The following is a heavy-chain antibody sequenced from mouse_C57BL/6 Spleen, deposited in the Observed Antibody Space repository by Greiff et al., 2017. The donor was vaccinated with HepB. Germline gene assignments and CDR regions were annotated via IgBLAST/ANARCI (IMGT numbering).Heavy chain of an antibody. CDR3: ARKMVTTDAMCY. Sequence: VQLQQPGAELVMPGASVKLSCKASGYTFTSYWMHWVKQRPGQGLEWIGEIDPSDSYTNYNQKFKGKSTLTVDKSSSTAYMPLSSLTSEDSAVYYCARKMVTTDAMCYWGQGTSVTGSS. CDR2: IDPSDSYT. V-gene: IGHV1-69*01. CDR1: GYTFTSYW. D-gene: IGHD2-2*01. J-gene: IGHJ4*01.